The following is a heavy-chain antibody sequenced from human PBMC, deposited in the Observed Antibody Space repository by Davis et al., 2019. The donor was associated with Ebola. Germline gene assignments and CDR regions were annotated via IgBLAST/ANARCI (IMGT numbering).Heavy chain of an antibody. V-gene: IGHV1-3*01. CDR1: GYTFTSYA. J-gene: IGHJ5*02. CDR3: ARDSSGWYLGWFDP. Sequence: ASVTVSCKASGYTFTSYAMHWVRHAPGQRLEWMGWINAGNGNTKYSQKFQGRVTITRDTSASTAYMELSSLRSEDTAVYYCARDSSGWYLGWFDPWGQGTLVTVSS. D-gene: IGHD6-19*01. CDR2: INAGNGNT.